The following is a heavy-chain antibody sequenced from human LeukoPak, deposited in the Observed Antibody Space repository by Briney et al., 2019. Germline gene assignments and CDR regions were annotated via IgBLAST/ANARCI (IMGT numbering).Heavy chain of an antibody. Sequence: ASVKVSCKVSGYTLTELSMHWVRQAPGKGLEWMGGFDPEDGETIYAQKFQGRVTMTEDTSTDTAYMELSSLRSEDTAVYYCATDQHGDRNLDYWGQGTLVTVSS. V-gene: IGHV1-24*01. D-gene: IGHD4-17*01. J-gene: IGHJ4*02. CDR2: FDPEDGET. CDR3: ATDQHGDRNLDY. CDR1: GYTLTELS.